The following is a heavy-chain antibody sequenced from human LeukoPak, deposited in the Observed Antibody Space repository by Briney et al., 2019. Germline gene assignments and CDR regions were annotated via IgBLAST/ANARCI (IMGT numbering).Heavy chain of an antibody. CDR3: ARLQTTSGAYYYYYYMDV. CDR2: IYSGGST. J-gene: IGHJ6*03. CDR1: GFTVSSNY. D-gene: IGHD1-26*01. Sequence: PGGSLRLSCAASGFTVSSNYMSWVRQAPGKGLEWVSVIYSGGSTYYADSVKGRFTISRDNSKNTLCLQMNSLRAEDTAVYYCARLQTTSGAYYYYYYMDVWGKGTTVTVSS. V-gene: IGHV3-53*01.